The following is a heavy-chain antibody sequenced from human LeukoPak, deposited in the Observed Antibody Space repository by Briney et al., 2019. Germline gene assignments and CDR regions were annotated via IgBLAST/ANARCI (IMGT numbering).Heavy chain of an antibody. D-gene: IGHD3-9*01. Sequence: PGGSLRLSCAGSGFRFNSYSMIWVRQAPGKGLEWIAYISSGGGTVHHADSVKGRFTISRDNAKNSLYLQMSSLRVEDTAVYYCARMYILTYYYGLDVWGQGTTVTVSS. J-gene: IGHJ6*02. V-gene: IGHV3-48*04. CDR1: GFRFNSYS. CDR2: ISSGGGTV. CDR3: ARMYILTYYYGLDV.